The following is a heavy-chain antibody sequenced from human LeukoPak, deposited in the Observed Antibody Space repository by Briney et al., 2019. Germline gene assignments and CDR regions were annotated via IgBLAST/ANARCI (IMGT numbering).Heavy chain of an antibody. D-gene: IGHD3-22*01. Sequence: SETLSLTCTVSGGSITSYYWSWIRQSAGKGLEWIGYIYYSGSTNYNPSLKSRVTISIDTSKNQFSLKLSSVTAADTAVYYCARESMIVDYYYYYYMDVWGKGTTVTVSS. J-gene: IGHJ6*03. V-gene: IGHV4-59*01. CDR2: IYYSGST. CDR3: ARESMIVDYYYYYYMDV. CDR1: GGSITSYY.